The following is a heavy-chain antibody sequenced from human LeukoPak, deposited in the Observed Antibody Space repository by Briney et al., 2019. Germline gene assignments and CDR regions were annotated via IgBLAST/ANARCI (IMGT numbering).Heavy chain of an antibody. V-gene: IGHV1-46*01. J-gene: IGHJ6*02. Sequence: ASVKVSCKASRYTFTSYYMHWVRQAPGQGLEWMGIINPSGGSTSYAQKFQGRVTMTRDTSTSTVYMELSGLRSEDTAVYYCARGGYCSSTSCYTYYYYYGMDVWGQGTTVTVSS. CDR1: RYTFTSYY. CDR3: ARGGYCSSTSCYTYYYYYGMDV. CDR2: INPSGGST. D-gene: IGHD2-2*02.